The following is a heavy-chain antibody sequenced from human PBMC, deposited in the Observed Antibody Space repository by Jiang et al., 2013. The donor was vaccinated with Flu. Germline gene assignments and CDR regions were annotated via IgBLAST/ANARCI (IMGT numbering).Heavy chain of an antibody. CDR1: GYTFTSYY. CDR3: ARVRETMVRGVTHYFDV. D-gene: IGHD3-10*01. Sequence: VQSGAEVKKPGASVKVSCKASGYTFTSYYMHWVRQAPGQGLEWMGIINPSGGSTSYAQKFQGRVTMTRDTSTSTVYMELSSLRSEDTAVYYCARVRETMVRGVTHYFDVLGPGNPGHRLL. V-gene: IGHV1-46*01. CDR2: INPSGGST. J-gene: IGHJ4*02.